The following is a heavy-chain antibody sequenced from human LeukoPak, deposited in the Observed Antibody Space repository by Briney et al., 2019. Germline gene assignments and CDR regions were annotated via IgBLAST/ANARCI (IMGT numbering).Heavy chain of an antibody. CDR3: AKDYVGSIWCNWFDP. V-gene: IGHV3-7*01. J-gene: IGHJ5*02. D-gene: IGHD6-13*01. Sequence: GGSLRLSCSASGLTFSSYSMNWVRQAPGKGLEWVGNVNQDGTEKYYMDSVKGRFTISRDNAKNSLYLQMNSLRAEDTAIYYCAKDYVGSIWCNWFDPWGQGTLVTVSS. CDR1: GLTFSSYS. CDR2: VNQDGTEK.